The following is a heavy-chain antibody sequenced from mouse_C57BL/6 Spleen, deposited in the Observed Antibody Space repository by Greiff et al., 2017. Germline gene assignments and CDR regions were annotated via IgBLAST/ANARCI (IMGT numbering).Heavy chain of an antibody. CDR3: ARKDYGSSNDV. V-gene: IGHV1-81*01. D-gene: IGHD1-1*01. J-gene: IGHJ1*03. Sequence: VQLQQSGAELARPGASVQLSCKASGYTFTSNGISRVKQRTGQGLEWIGEIYPRSGNTYYNEKFKGKATLTADKSSSTAYMELRSLTSEDSAVYFCARKDYGSSNDVWGTGTTVTVSS. CDR1: GYTFTSNG. CDR2: IYPRSGNT.